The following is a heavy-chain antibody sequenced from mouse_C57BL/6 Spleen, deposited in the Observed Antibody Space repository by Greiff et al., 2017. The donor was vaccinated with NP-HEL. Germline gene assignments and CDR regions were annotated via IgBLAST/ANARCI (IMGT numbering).Heavy chain of an antibody. CDR3: TRDRVYGSSYEYFDV. D-gene: IGHD1-1*01. J-gene: IGHJ1*03. CDR2: ISSGGDYI. Sequence: EVHLVESGEGLVKPGGSLKLSCAASGFTFSSYAMSWVRQTPEKRLEWVAYISSGGDYIYYADTVKGRFTISRDNARNTLYLQMSSLKSEDTAMYYCTRDRVYGSSYEYFDVWGTGTTVTVSS. CDR1: GFTFSSYA. V-gene: IGHV5-9-1*02.